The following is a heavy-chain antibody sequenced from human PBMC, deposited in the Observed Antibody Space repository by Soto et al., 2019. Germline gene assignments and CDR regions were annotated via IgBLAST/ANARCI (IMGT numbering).Heavy chain of an antibody. CDR3: ARGGPRRVYDILTGYPFYYGMDV. J-gene: IGHJ6*02. V-gene: IGHV3-23*01. D-gene: IGHD3-9*01. CDR1: GFTFSSYA. CDR2: ISGSGGST. Sequence: HPGGSLRLSCAASGFTFSSYAMSWVRQAPGKGLEWVSAISGSGGSTYYADSVKGRFTISRDNSKNTLYLQMNSLRAEDTAVYYCARGGPRRVYDILTGYPFYYGMDVWGQGTTVTVSS.